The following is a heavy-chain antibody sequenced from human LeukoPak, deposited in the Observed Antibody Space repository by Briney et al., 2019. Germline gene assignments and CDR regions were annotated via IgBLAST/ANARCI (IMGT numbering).Heavy chain of an antibody. Sequence: GGSLRLSCAASGFTFSSYGMHWVRQAPGKGLEWVAVISYDGSNKYYADSVKGRFTISRDNSKNTLYLQMNSLKAEDTAVYYCAKDADTAMLFYFDYWGQGTLVTVSS. J-gene: IGHJ4*02. CDR2: ISYDGSNK. D-gene: IGHD5-18*01. CDR1: GFTFSSYG. V-gene: IGHV3-30*18. CDR3: AKDADTAMLFYFDY.